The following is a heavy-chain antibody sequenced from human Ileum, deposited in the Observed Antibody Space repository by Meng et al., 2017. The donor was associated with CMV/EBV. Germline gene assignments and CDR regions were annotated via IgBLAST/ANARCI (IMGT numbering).Heavy chain of an antibody. J-gene: IGHJ4*02. CDR2: ISYGEFT. CDR1: GASVSENY. Sequence: GSLRLSCTVSGASVSENYCSWIRQSPGKGLEWIGYISYGEFTNYNPSLRSRVSISVDTSKNQLSLTLTSVTAADAAIYYCARGSGYSIYDDWGQGTLVTVSS. V-gene: IGHV4-59*02. CDR3: ARGSGYSIYDD. D-gene: IGHD4-11*01.